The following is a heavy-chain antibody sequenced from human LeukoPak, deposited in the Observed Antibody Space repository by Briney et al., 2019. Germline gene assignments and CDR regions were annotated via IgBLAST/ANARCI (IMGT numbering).Heavy chain of an antibody. V-gene: IGHV1-2*02. J-gene: IGHJ4*02. D-gene: IGHD3-10*01. CDR2: INPNSGGT. CDR3: AREGYYYGSGSYPPFYY. Sequence: ASVKVSCKASGYTFTGYYMHWVRQAPGQGLEWMGWINPNSGGTNYAQEFQGRVTMTRDTSISTAYMELSRLRSDDTAVYYCAREGYYYGSGSYPPFYYWGQGTLVTVSS. CDR1: GYTFTGYY.